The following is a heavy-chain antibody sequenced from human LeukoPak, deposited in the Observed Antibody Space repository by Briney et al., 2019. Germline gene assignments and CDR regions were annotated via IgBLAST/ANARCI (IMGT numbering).Heavy chain of an antibody. CDR2: ISGSGGST. Sequence: GGSLRLSCAASGFTVSSNYMSWVRQAPGKGLEWVSAISGSGGSTYYADSVKGRFTISRDNSKNTLYLQMNSLRAEDTAVYYCAKDAYEGNYYYYYGMDVWGQGTTVTVSS. J-gene: IGHJ6*02. V-gene: IGHV3-23*01. CDR3: AKDAYEGNYYYYYGMDV. D-gene: IGHD5-12*01. CDR1: GFTVSSNY.